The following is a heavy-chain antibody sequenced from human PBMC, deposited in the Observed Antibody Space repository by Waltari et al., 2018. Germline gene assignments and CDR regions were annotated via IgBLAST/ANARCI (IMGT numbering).Heavy chain of an antibody. J-gene: IGHJ4*02. D-gene: IGHD3-16*01. Sequence: EVQLLASGGGLVQPGGSLRLSCAASGFTFSYFAMGWVRQAPGKGLEWVSTINSDGDLTYYADSVKGRFTISRDNSKNTLYLQVSSLRAEDTAVYYCAKGYYVAAYFDHWGQGTLVTVSS. CDR2: INSDGDLT. CDR3: AKGYYVAAYFDH. CDR1: GFTFSYFA. V-gene: IGHV3-23*01.